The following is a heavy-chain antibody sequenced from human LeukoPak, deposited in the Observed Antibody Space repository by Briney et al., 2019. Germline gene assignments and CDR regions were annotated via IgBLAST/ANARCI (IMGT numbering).Heavy chain of an antibody. CDR1: GFTFSNAW. D-gene: IGHD3-10*01. J-gene: IGHJ4*02. CDR3: ARGDYYGSGSLLTVY. CDR2: IKSKTDGGTT. V-gene: IGHV3-15*01. Sequence: GGSLRLSCAASGFTFSNAWMSWVRQAPGKGLEWVGRIKSKTDGGTTDYVAPAKGRFTISRDDSKNTLYLQMNSLKTEDTAVYYCARGDYYGSGSLLTVYWGQGTLVTVSS.